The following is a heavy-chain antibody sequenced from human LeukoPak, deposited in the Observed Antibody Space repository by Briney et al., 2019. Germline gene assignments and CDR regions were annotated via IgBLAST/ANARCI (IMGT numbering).Heavy chain of an antibody. Sequence: SETLSLTCTVSGGSMNINNYYWAWIRQPPGQGLEWLGSIYYTGTTYYNPSLNHRVTISVDTSQNQFSLRLSSVTAADTAVYYCARAPEYYYPSQDAFDIWGQGTMVTVSS. CDR3: ARAPEYYYPSQDAFDI. CDR1: GGSMNINNYY. J-gene: IGHJ3*02. V-gene: IGHV4-39*07. D-gene: IGHD3-10*01. CDR2: IYYTGTT.